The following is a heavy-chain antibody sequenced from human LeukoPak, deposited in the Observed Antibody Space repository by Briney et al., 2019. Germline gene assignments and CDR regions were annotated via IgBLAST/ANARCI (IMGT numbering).Heavy chain of an antibody. D-gene: IGHD6-19*01. CDR3: ARDVRYRQWLVPAFDI. J-gene: IGHJ3*02. V-gene: IGHV3-48*03. Sequence: GGSLRLSCAGSGFTFSSYEMNWVRQAPGKGMQWVSYISSSGSTIYYADSVKGRFTISRDNAKNSLYLQMNSLRAEDTAVYYCARDVRYRQWLVPAFDIWGQGTMVTVSS. CDR1: GFTFSSYE. CDR2: ISSSGSTI.